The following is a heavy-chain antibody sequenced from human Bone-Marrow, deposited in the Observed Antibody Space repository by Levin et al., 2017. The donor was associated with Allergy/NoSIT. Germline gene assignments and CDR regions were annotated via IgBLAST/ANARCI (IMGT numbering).Heavy chain of an antibody. V-gene: IGHV1-2*06. CDR1: GYTFTGYY. J-gene: IGHJ4*02. Sequence: ASVKVSCKASGYTFTGYYMHWVRQAPGQGLEWMGRINPNSGGTSFAQKFQGRVTMARDTSINTAHMELTSLRSDDTAVYYCAKERGNGDWYYDYWGQGTLVTVSS. CDR2: INPNSGGT. CDR3: AKERGNGDWYYDY. D-gene: IGHD2-21*02.